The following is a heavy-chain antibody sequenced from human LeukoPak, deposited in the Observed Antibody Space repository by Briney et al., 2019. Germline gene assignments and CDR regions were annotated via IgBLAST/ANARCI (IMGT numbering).Heavy chain of an antibody. D-gene: IGHD3-10*01. CDR3: ARRAEYYYGSGSFNWFDP. CDR1: GGSISSYY. CDR2: INHSGST. J-gene: IGHJ5*02. Sequence: SETLSLTCTVSGGSISSYYWSWIRQPAGKGLEWIGEINHSGSTNYNPSLKSRVTISVDTSKNQFSLKLSSVTAADTAVYYCARRAEYYYGSGSFNWFDPWGQGTLVTVSS. V-gene: IGHV4-34*01.